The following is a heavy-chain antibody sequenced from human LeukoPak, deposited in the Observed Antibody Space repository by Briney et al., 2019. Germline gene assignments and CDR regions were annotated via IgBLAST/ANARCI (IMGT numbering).Heavy chain of an antibody. J-gene: IGHJ6*03. Sequence: GGSLRLSCAASGFTFSSYSMNWVRQAPGKGLEWVPSISSSSSYIYYADSVKGRFTISRDNAKNSLYLQMNSLRAEDTAVYYCPRDPGPSVRYYYMDVWGKGTTVTVSS. V-gene: IGHV3-21*01. CDR3: PRDPGPSVRYYYMDV. CDR2: ISSSSSYI. CDR1: GFTFSSYS.